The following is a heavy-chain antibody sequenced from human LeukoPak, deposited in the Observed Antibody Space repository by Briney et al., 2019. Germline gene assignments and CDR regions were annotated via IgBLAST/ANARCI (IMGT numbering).Heavy chain of an antibody. D-gene: IGHD6-13*01. CDR2: IYYSGST. J-gene: IGHJ4*02. CDR3: ARGRYSSSWWPGTYFDY. Sequence: PSETLSLTCTVSGGSISSYYWSWIRQPPGKGLEWIGYIYYSGSTNYNPSLKSRVTISVDTSKNQFSLKLSSVTAADTAVYYCARGRYSSSWWPGTYFDYWGQGTLVTVSS. V-gene: IGHV4-59*12. CDR1: GGSISSYY.